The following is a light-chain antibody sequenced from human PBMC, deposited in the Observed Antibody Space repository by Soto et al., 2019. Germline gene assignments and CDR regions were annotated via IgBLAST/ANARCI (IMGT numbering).Light chain of an antibody. Sequence: EIVLTQSPATLSLSPGERATLSCRASQSVSSYLAWYQQKPGQAPRLLSYDASNRATGIPARFSGSGSGTNFTLTISSLEPEDFAVYYCQQRSNWPPWTFRQGTKVEIK. CDR1: QSVSSY. CDR3: QQRSNWPPWT. J-gene: IGKJ1*01. V-gene: IGKV3-11*01. CDR2: DAS.